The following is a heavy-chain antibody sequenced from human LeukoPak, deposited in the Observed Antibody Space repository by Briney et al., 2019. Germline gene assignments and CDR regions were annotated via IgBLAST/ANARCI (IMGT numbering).Heavy chain of an antibody. Sequence: GESLKISCKGSGYSFTTYWIGWVRQMPGKGLEWMGIIYPGDSDTRYSPSFQGQVTFSADKSISTAYLQWSSLKASDAAMYYCARTPRYMGWFDPWGQGTLVTVSS. CDR3: ARTPRYMGWFDP. D-gene: IGHD1-1*01. CDR2: IYPGDSDT. J-gene: IGHJ5*02. V-gene: IGHV5-51*01. CDR1: GYSFTTYW.